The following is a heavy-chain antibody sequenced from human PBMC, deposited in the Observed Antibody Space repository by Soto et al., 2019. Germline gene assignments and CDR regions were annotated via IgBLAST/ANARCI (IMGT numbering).Heavy chain of an antibody. CDR2: ISYDGSNK. J-gene: IGHJ4*02. D-gene: IGHD6-19*01. CDR3: ARSNKKYSSGWYFDY. V-gene: IGHV3-30-3*01. CDR1: GFTFSSYA. Sequence: GGSLRLSCAASGFTFSSYAMHWVRQAPGKGLEWVAVISYDGSNKYYADSVKGRFTISRDNSKNTLYLQMNSLRAEDTAVYYCARSNKKYSSGWYFDYWGQGTLVTVSS.